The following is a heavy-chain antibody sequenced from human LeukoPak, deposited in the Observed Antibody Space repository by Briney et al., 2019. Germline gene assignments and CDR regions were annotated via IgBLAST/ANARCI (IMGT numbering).Heavy chain of an antibody. D-gene: IGHD1-26*01. Sequence: GGSLRLSCAASGFTFSNAWMSWVRQAPGKGLEWVGGIKSKTDGGTTDYAAPVKGRFTISRDDSKNTLYLQMNSLKTEDTAVYDCTTDLGSIVGATEHYYYYYMDVWGKGTTVTVSS. J-gene: IGHJ6*03. CDR1: GFTFSNAW. CDR2: IKSKTDGGTT. CDR3: TTDLGSIVGATEHYYYYYMDV. V-gene: IGHV3-15*01.